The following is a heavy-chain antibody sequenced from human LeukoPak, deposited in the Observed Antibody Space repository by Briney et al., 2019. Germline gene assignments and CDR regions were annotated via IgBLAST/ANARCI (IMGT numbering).Heavy chain of an antibody. J-gene: IGHJ4*02. Sequence: GESLKISCKGSGYSFTSYWIGWVRQMPGKGLEWMWIIYPGDSDTRYSPSFQGQVTISADKSISTAYLQWSSLKASDTAMYYCASSPYVWGSYRTYWGQGTLVTVSS. V-gene: IGHV5-51*01. CDR1: GYSFTSYW. CDR2: IYPGDSDT. CDR3: ASSPYVWGSYRTY. D-gene: IGHD3-16*02.